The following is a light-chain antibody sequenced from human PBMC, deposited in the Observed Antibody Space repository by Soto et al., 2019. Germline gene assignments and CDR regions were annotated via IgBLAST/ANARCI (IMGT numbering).Light chain of an antibody. J-gene: IGLJ2*01. Sequence: QSVLTQPPSVSGAPGQRVTISCTGSSSNIGAGYDVHWYQQLPGTAPKLLISGDVNRPSGVPDRFSASKSGSSASLAITGLQAEDEADYYCQSYDNRLSGSKSFGGGTKLTVL. V-gene: IGLV1-40*01. CDR1: SSNIGAGYD. CDR3: QSYDNRLSGSKS. CDR2: GDV.